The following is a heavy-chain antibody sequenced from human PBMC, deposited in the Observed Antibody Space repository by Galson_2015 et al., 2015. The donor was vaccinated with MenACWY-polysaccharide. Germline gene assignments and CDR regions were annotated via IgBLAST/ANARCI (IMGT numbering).Heavy chain of an antibody. Sequence: SVKVSCKASGGTFSSYAISGVRQAPGQGLEWMGGIIPIFGTANYAQKFQGRVTITADESTSTAYMELSSLRSEDTAVYYCARAAIYARGAFDIWGQGTMVTVSS. CDR3: ARAAIYARGAFDI. D-gene: IGHD2-8*01. CDR2: IIPIFGTA. J-gene: IGHJ3*02. CDR1: GGTFSSYA. V-gene: IGHV1-69*13.